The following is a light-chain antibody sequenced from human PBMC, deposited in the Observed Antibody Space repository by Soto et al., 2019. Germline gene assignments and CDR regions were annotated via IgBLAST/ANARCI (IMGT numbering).Light chain of an antibody. J-gene: IGLJ3*02. CDR1: NSNIGASYD. CDR3: QSYDSSLSAVV. Sequence: QSVLTQPHSVSGAPGQRGTISCTGSNSNIGASYDVHWYQQLPGTAPKLLIYGNTNRPSGVPDRFSGSRSGTSASLAITGLRSADEADYDCQSYDSSLSAVVFGGGTQLTVL. V-gene: IGLV1-40*01. CDR2: GNT.